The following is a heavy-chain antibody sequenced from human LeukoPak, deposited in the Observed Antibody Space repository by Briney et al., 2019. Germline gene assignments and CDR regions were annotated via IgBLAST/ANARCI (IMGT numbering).Heavy chain of an antibody. V-gene: IGHV3-23*01. D-gene: IGHD3-22*01. CDR2: ISGSGGST. CDR1: GFTFSSYA. CDR3: AKGPTYYYDSSGYFFDY. J-gene: IGHJ4*02. Sequence: GGSLRLSCAASGFTFSSYAMSWVRQAPGKGLEWVSAISGSGGSTYYADSVKGRFTISRDNSKNTLYLQMNSLRAEDTAVYYCAKGPTYYYDSSGYFFDYWGQGTLVTASS.